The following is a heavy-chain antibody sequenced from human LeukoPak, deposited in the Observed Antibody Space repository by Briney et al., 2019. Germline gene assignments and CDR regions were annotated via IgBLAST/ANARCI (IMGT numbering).Heavy chain of an antibody. CDR2: IYPGDSDT. J-gene: IGHJ4*02. CDR3: ARHQIVGATRSPFDY. Sequence: GESLQISCKGSGYIFATYWIGWVRQPPGKGLEWMGIIYPGDSDTRYSPSFQGQVTISADKSINTAYLQWSSLKTSDTAMYYCARHQIVGATRSPFDYWGQGTLVTVSS. V-gene: IGHV5-51*01. D-gene: IGHD1-26*01. CDR1: GYIFATYW.